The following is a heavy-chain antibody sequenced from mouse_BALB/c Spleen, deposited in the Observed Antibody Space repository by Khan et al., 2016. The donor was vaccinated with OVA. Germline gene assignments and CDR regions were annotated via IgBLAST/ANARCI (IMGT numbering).Heavy chain of an antibody. Sequence: EVQLQQSGPELMKPGASVKISCKASGYSFTTYYIHWVMQSHGTSLEWIGYIDPFSGGTTYNQKFKGKATLTVDKSSSTAYIHLTNLTSEDSAVYYGTRHGYVAWFTYWGQGTLVTVSA. CDR2: IDPFSGGT. J-gene: IGHJ3*01. CDR3: TRHGYVAWFTY. D-gene: IGHD2-2*01. V-gene: IGHV1S135*01. CDR1: GYSFTTYY.